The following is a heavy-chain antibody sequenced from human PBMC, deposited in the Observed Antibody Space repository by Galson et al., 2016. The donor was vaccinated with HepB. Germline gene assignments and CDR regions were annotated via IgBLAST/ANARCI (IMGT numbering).Heavy chain of an antibody. CDR3: VPQLSVDVIRSSSFNS. Sequence: SLRLSCAVSGFSFRSYWMSWVRQTPEKGLEWVANIKADGSAEDYVDSVKGRFTISRDNAKSSLYPQMSSLRTEDTAVYHCVPQLSVDVIRSSSFNSWGQGTLVTVSS. CDR1: GFSFRSYW. J-gene: IGHJ4*02. D-gene: IGHD2-8*01. CDR2: IKADGSAE. V-gene: IGHV3-7*01.